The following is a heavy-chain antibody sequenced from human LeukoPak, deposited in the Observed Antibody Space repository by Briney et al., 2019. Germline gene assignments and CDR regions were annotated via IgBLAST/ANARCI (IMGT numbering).Heavy chain of an antibody. CDR3: ARARIDWLLVFDY. CDR1: GGSISSSSW. Sequence: SETLSLTCAVSGGSISSSSWWSWFRQPPGKGLEWIGEIYHSGSTNYNPSLKSRVTISADQSKNQFSLKLNSVTAADTAVYYCARARIDWLLVFDYWGQGTLVTVSS. V-gene: IGHV4-4*02. CDR2: IYHSGST. J-gene: IGHJ4*02. D-gene: IGHD3-9*01.